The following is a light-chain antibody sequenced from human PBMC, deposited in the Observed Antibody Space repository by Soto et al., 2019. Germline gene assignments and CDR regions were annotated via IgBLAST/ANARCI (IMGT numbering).Light chain of an antibody. Sequence: ASQSVNSDINCHQQKGGTAPKLLIYAASRLQSGVPSRCSGSGSGTHSTLTSSMLQAEDFTTYYCQHIHTLPLTFGQGTRMEIK. V-gene: IGKV1-39*01. J-gene: IGKJ5*01. CDR1: QSVNSD. CDR2: AAS. CDR3: QHIHTLPLT.